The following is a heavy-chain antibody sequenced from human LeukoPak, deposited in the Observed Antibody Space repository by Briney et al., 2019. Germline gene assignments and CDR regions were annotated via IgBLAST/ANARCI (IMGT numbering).Heavy chain of an antibody. V-gene: IGHV3-23*01. CDR2: ISGSGGST. CDR1: GFTFISYA. D-gene: IGHD3-22*01. Sequence: SGGSLRLSCAASGFTFISYAMSWVRQAPGKGLEWVSAISGSGGSTYYADSVKGRFTISRDNSKNTLYLQMNSLRAEDTAVYYCAKGYDSSGYYMAFDIWGQGTMVTVSS. CDR3: AKGYDSSGYYMAFDI. J-gene: IGHJ3*02.